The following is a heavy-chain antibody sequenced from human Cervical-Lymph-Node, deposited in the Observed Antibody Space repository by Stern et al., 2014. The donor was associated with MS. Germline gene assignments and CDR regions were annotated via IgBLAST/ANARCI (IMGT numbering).Heavy chain of an antibody. V-gene: IGHV3-33*01. J-gene: IGHJ4*02. D-gene: IGHD4-17*01. CDR2: IWYDGSNK. CDR1: GFTFSSYG. CDR3: ASNYGEHPIDY. Sequence: VQLVESGGGVVQPGRSLRLSCAASGFTFSSYGMHWVRQAPGKGLEWVAVIWYDGSNKYYADSVKGRFTISRDNSKNTLYLQMNSLRAEDTAVYYCASNYGEHPIDYWGQGTLVTVSS.